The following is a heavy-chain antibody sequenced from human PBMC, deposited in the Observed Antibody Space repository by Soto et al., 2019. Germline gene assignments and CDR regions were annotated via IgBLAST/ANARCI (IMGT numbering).Heavy chain of an antibody. D-gene: IGHD2-2*01. CDR2: INPNSGAS. Sequence: QVQLVQSGADVKKPGASVKVSCRTSGYTFIDYYVHWVRQAPGQGLEWVGWINPNSGASKYAENFQGRVTMTRDRSTSTVYMELTGLRSDDTAVYYCVRDQKYFRVNGNWFDSWGQGTLVSVSS. J-gene: IGHJ5*01. V-gene: IGHV1-2*02. CDR1: GYTFIDYY. CDR3: VRDQKYFRVNGNWFDS.